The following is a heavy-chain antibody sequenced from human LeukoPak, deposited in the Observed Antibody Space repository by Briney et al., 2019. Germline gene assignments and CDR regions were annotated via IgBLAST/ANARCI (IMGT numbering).Heavy chain of an antibody. CDR1: GYTFTSYY. CDR3: ARIGISAVITKDDYYYYMDV. V-gene: IGHV1-46*01. D-gene: IGHD4-11*01. Sequence: ASVKVSCKASGYTFTSYYMHWVRQAPGQGLEWMGIINPSGGSTSYAQNFQGRVTMTRDMSTSTVYMELSSLRSEDTAVYYCARIGISAVITKDDYYYYMDVWGKGTTVTVSS. J-gene: IGHJ6*03. CDR2: INPSGGST.